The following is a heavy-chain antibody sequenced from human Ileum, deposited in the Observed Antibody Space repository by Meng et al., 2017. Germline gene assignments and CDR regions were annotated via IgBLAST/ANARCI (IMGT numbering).Heavy chain of an antibody. CDR1: GFTVSSNY. CDR2: IYSGGST. D-gene: IGHD2-21*01. V-gene: IGHV3-53*01. CDR3: ARLHLFANWFDP. Sequence: GSRKISGAASGFTVSSNYMSWVRQAPGKGLEWVSVIYSGGSTYYADSVKGRFTISRDNSKNTLYLQMNSLRAEDTAVYYCARLHLFANWFDPWGQGTLVTVSS. J-gene: IGHJ5*02.